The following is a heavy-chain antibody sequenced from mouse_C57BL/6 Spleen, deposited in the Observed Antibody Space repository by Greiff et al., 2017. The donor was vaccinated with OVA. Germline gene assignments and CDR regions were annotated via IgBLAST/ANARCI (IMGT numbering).Heavy chain of an antibody. CDR1: GYTFTSYW. Sequence: VQLQQPGAELVKPGASVKLSCKASGYTFTSYWMHWVKQRPGQGLEWIGMIHPNSGSTNYNEKFKSKATLTVDKSSSTAYMQLSSLKTEDSEVYYCARVTTVVPFMDYWGQGTSVTVSS. V-gene: IGHV1-64*01. CDR3: ARVTTVVPFMDY. J-gene: IGHJ4*01. CDR2: IHPNSGST. D-gene: IGHD1-1*01.